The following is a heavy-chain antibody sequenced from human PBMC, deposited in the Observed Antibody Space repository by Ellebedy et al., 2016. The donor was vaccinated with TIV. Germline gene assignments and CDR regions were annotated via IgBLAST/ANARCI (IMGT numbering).Heavy chain of an antibody. V-gene: IGHV1-46*01. CDR2: INPSGGST. Sequence: ASVKVSXKASGYTFTSYYLHWVRQAPGQGLEWMGIINPSGGSTSYAQKFQGRVTMTRDTSTSTVYMELSSLRSEDTAVYYCARDLITMVRGVISGYWGQGTLVTVSS. CDR3: ARDLITMVRGVISGY. D-gene: IGHD3-10*01. J-gene: IGHJ4*02. CDR1: GYTFTSYY.